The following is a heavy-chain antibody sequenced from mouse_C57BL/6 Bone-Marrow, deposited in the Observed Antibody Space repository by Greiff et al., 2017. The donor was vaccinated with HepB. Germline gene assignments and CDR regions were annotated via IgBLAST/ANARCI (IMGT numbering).Heavy chain of an antibody. CDR1: GYTFTSYW. D-gene: IGHD2-4*01. CDR3: ARGDYDVVAWYFDV. J-gene: IGHJ1*03. Sequence: VQLQQPGAELVRPGSSVKLSCKASGYTFTSYWMHWVKQRPIQGLEWIGNIDPSDSETHYNQKFKDKATLTVDKSSSTAYMQLSSLTSEDSAVYYCARGDYDVVAWYFDVWGTGTTVTVSS. CDR2: IDPSDSET. V-gene: IGHV1-52*01.